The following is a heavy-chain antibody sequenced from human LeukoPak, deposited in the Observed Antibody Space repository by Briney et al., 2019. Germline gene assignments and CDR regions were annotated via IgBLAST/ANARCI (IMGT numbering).Heavy chain of an antibody. Sequence: GGSLSLSCAASGFTFSSYGMHWVRQAPGKGLEWVAVIWYDGSNKYYADSVKGRFTISRDNSKNTLYLQMNSLRAEDTAVYYCARVGRFCSSTSCQDHGMDVWGKGTTVTVSS. CDR3: ARVGRFCSSTSCQDHGMDV. CDR1: GFTFSSYG. D-gene: IGHD2-2*01. CDR2: IWYDGSNK. J-gene: IGHJ6*04. V-gene: IGHV3-33*01.